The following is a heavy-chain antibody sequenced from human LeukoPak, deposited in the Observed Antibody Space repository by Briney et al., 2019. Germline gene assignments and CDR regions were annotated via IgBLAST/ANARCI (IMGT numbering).Heavy chain of an antibody. CDR3: ARALPLRTTMTIYPHYYGMDV. CDR1: GYTFNNYY. V-gene: IGHV1-46*02. Sequence: ASVKVSCKASGYTFNNYYMHWVRQAPGQGLEWMGIINSDAGTTYALNFLGRVTMTRDTSTSTVYMELKSLRSEDTAVYYCARALPLRTTMTIYPHYYGMDVWGQGTTVTVSS. J-gene: IGHJ6*02. D-gene: IGHD4-17*01. CDR2: INSDAGTT.